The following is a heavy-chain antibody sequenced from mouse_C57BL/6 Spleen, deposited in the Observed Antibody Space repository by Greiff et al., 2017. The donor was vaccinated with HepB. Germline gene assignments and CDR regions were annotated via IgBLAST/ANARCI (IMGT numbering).Heavy chain of an antibody. Sequence: EVKLMESGGGLVQPKGSLKLSCAASGFSFNTYAMNWVRQAPGKGLEWVARIRSKSNNYSTYYADSVKDRFTISRDDSESMLYLQMNNLKTEDTAMYYCVRHAGYYGSSMDYWGQGTSVTVSS. CDR2: IRSKSNNYST. J-gene: IGHJ4*01. D-gene: IGHD1-1*01. CDR3: VRHAGYYGSSMDY. CDR1: GFSFNTYA. V-gene: IGHV10-1*01.